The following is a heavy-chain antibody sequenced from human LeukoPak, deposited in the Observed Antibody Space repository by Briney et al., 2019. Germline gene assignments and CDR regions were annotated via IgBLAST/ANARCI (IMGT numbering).Heavy chain of an antibody. CDR3: ARDPDCGGDCHLDH. D-gene: IGHD2-21*02. V-gene: IGHV3-74*01. Sequence: GGSLRLSCAASGFTFSSYWMHWVRQAPGKGLVWVSRINSDGRTTSYADSVRGRFTISRDNAKNTLHLQMNSLRAEDTAVYYCARDPDCGGDCHLDHWGLGTLVTVSS. J-gene: IGHJ4*02. CDR1: GFTFSSYW. CDR2: INSDGRTT.